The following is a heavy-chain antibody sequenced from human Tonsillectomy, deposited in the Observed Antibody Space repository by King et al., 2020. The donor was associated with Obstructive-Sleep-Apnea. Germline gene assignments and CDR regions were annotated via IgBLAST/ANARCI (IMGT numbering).Heavy chain of an antibody. CDR3: AKVGPYYYDSTGYYDYPVFDC. D-gene: IGHD3-22*01. CDR1: GFTFNNYA. Sequence: VQLVESGGGLVQPGGSLRLSCAASGFTFNNYAMSWVRQAPGKGLEWVSTISGSGSSTYYADSVKGRFTISRDNSKNTLYLQMNSLRAEDTAAYYCAKVGPYYYDSTGYYDYPVFDCWGQGTLVIVSS. CDR2: ISGSGSST. V-gene: IGHV3-23*04. J-gene: IGHJ4*02.